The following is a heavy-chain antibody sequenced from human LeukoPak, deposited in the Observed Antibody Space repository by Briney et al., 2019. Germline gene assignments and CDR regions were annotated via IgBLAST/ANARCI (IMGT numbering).Heavy chain of an antibody. Sequence: GGSLRLSCAASGFTFSSYSMMWVRQAPGKGLEWVSYISSSSTTIHYADSVKGRFTISRDNAKNSLYLQMNSLRAEDTAVYYCAELGITMIGGVWGKGTTVTISS. CDR3: AELGITMIGGV. CDR1: GFTFSSYS. J-gene: IGHJ6*04. D-gene: IGHD3-10*02. CDR2: ISSSSTTI. V-gene: IGHV3-48*04.